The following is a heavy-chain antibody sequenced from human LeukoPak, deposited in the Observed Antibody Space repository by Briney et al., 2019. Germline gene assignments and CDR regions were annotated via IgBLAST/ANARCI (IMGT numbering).Heavy chain of an antibody. V-gene: IGHV4-59*01. Sequence: PSETLSLTCTVSGGSISSYYWSWIRQPPGKGLEWIGYIYYSGSTNYNPSLKTRVTISVDTSKNQFSLKLSSVTAADTAVYYCARVPYDILTGYYDSFDYWGQGTLVTVSS. CDR3: ARVPYDILTGYYDSFDY. J-gene: IGHJ4*02. CDR2: IYYSGST. D-gene: IGHD3-9*01. CDR1: GGSISSYY.